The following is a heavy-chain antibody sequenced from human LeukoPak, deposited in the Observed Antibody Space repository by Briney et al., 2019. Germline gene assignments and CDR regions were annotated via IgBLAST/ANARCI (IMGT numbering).Heavy chain of an antibody. Sequence: SAKVSCKVSGGTFSSYAISWVRQAPGLGLEWMGGIIPIVGTANYAQKLQGRVTITTDESTSTAYMELSSLRSEDTAVYYCARGPKGSKFHYWGQGTLVTVSS. CDR2: IIPIVGTA. V-gene: IGHV1-69*05. J-gene: IGHJ4*02. CDR1: GGTFSSYA. CDR3: ARGPKGSKFHY.